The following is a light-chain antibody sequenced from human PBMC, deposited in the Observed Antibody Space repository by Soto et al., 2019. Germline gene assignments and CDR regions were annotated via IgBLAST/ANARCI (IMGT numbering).Light chain of an antibody. CDR3: ATWDGSLSVVV. CDR2: DNH. CDR1: SSNVGDNF. J-gene: IGLJ3*02. V-gene: IGLV1-51*01. Sequence: QSVLTQPPSVSAARGQRVTISCSGNSSNVGDNFVSWYQQPPEAAPKLLIYDNHKRPSGIPDRFSGSKSGTSATLGITGLQTGDEADYYCATWDGSLSVVVFGGGTKLTVL.